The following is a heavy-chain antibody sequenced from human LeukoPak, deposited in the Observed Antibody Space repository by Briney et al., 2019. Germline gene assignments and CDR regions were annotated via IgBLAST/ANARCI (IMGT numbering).Heavy chain of an antibody. V-gene: IGHV4-39*01. CDR3: ARHRIVVVPAAAFDY. D-gene: IGHD2-2*01. J-gene: IGHJ4*02. Sequence: WETLSLTCTVSGGSISSSSYYWGWIRQPPGKGLEWIGSIYYSGSTYYNPSLKSRVTISVDTSKNQFSLKLSSVTTADTAVYYCARHRIVVVPAAAFDYWGQGTLVTVSS. CDR2: IYYSGST. CDR1: GGSISSSSYY.